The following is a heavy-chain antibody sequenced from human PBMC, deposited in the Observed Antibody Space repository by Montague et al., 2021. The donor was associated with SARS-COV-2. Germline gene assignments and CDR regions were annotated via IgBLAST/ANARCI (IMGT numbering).Heavy chain of an antibody. V-gene: IGHV4-59*01. J-gene: IGHJ4*02. CDR2: IYSSGST. CDR1: GGSIRSYY. Sequence: SETLSLTCTVSGGSIRSYYWSWIRQPSGKGLEWIGEIYSSGSTNXNPSLKSRVTISMDTSKSQFSLKLTSVTAADTAVYYCARHTRGWQPFDFWGQGTLVTASS. CDR3: ARHTRGWQPFDF. D-gene: IGHD6-19*01.